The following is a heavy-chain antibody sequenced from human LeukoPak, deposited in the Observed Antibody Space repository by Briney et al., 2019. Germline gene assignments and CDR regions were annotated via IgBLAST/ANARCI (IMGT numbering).Heavy chain of an antibody. CDR3: ARDLSVNAFDI. Sequence: PSETLSLTCTVSGASVRSDHWNWIRQPPGKGLEWIAYMHGSGSPNYNPSLASRLTLSVDATENLLSLKLTSVTAADTAVYFCARDLSVNAFDIWGQGTLVTVSS. J-gene: IGHJ3*02. D-gene: IGHD2/OR15-2a*01. CDR2: MHGSGSP. V-gene: IGHV4-59*02. CDR1: GASVRSDH.